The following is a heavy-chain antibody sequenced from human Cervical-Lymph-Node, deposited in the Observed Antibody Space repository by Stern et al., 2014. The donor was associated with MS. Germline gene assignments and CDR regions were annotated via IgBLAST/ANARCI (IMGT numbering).Heavy chain of an antibody. CDR1: GYIFTDYY. D-gene: IGHD3-3*01. CDR2: INPTSGGP. V-gene: IGHV1-2*02. CDR3: ARGSGTAYDLRGDY. J-gene: IGHJ4*01. Sequence: VQLVESGAEARAPGASMKVSCKASGYIFTDYYLHWVRQAPGQGLEWLGWINPTSGGPNYAQKFQSRGPTTRDTSISTAYMELRWLGSADTAVYYCARGSGTAYDLRGDYWGQGTLVTVSS.